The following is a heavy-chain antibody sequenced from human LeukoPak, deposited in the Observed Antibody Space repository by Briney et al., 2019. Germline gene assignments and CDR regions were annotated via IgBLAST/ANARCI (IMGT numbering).Heavy chain of an antibody. D-gene: IGHD6-19*01. Sequence: ASVKVSCKASGYTFTSYGISWVRQAPGQGLEWMGWISAYNGNTNYAQKLQGRVTMTTDTSTSTAYMELRSLRSDDTAVYYRARDLNLLYGYSSGWGDFDYWGQGTLVTVSS. CDR2: ISAYNGNT. CDR3: ARDLNLLYGYSSGWGDFDY. J-gene: IGHJ4*02. V-gene: IGHV1-18*01. CDR1: GYTFTSYG.